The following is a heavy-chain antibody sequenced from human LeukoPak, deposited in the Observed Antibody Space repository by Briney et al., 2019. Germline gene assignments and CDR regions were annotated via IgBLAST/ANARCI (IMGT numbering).Heavy chain of an antibody. D-gene: IGHD5-12*01. J-gene: IGHJ4*02. V-gene: IGHV3-23*01. CDR2: ISGSGGST. Sequence: PGGSLRLSCAASGFTFSSYAMSSVRQAPGKGLELVSGISGSGGSTYYADSVKGRFTISRDNSKNTLYLQMNSLRAEDTAVYYCAKETGYSGYDYGDYWGQGTLVTVSS. CDR1: GFTFSSYA. CDR3: AKETGYSGYDYGDY.